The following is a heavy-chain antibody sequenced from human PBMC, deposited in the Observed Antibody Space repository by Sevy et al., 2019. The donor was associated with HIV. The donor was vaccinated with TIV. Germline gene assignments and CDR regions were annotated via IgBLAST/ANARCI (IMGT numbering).Heavy chain of an antibody. CDR3: AKEGHCGGDYQTWGGRYYYGMDV. V-gene: IGHV3-23*01. Sequence: GGSLRLSCAASGFTFSTYAMSWVRQAPGKGLEWVSAISGSGGYTYYADSVRGRFTISRDNSKNTLYLQMNSLRAEDTAVYYCAKEGHCGGDYQTWGGRYYYGMDVWGQGTTVTVSS. CDR2: ISGSGGYT. J-gene: IGHJ6*02. CDR1: GFTFSTYA. D-gene: IGHD2-21*02.